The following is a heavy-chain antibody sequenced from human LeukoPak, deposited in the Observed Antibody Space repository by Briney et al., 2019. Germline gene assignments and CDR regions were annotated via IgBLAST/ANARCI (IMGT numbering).Heavy chain of an antibody. CDR3: ARDPTYYDYVWGSYRYRYFDY. D-gene: IGHD3-16*02. CDR1: GYTFTNYG. V-gene: IGHV1-18*01. J-gene: IGHJ4*02. CDR2: ISAYNGNT. Sequence: ASVKVSCKASGYTFTNYGINWLRQAPGQGLEWMGWISAYNGNTNYAQRLQGRVTMTTDTSTTTAYMELRNLRSDDTAVYFCARDPTYYDYVWGSYRYRYFDYWGQGTLVTVSS.